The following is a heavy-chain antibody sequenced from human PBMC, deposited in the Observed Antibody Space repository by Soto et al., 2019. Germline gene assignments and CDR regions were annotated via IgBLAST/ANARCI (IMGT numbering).Heavy chain of an antibody. V-gene: IGHV4-59*08. CDR2: IYYSVST. D-gene: IGHD4-17*01. CDR3: ARHYGGAAHVDY. J-gene: IGHJ4*02. Sequence: SETLSLTCTVSGGSISSYYWSWIRQPPGKGLEWIGYIYYSVSTNYNPSLKSRVTISVDTSKNQFSLKLSSVTAADTAVYYCARHYGGAAHVDYWGQGTLVTVSS. CDR1: GGSISSYY.